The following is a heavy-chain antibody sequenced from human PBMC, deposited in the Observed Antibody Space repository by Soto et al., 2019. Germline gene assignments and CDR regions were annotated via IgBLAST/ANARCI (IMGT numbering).Heavy chain of an antibody. D-gene: IGHD5-18*01. CDR1: GDSISSSSYY. CDR3: CCIFSGGYGYGFYYYGMDV. V-gene: IGHV4-39*01. J-gene: IGHJ6*02. Sequence: PSETLSLTCTVSGDSISSSSYYWGWIRQPPGKGLEWIGSIYYSGSTYYNPSLKSRVTISVDTSKNQFSLKLSSVTAADTAVYYCCCIFSGGYGYGFYYYGMDVWGEGTTVTVCS. CDR2: IYYSGST.